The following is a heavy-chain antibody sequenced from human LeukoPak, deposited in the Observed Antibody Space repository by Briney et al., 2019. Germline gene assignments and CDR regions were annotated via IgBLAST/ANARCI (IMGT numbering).Heavy chain of an antibody. V-gene: IGHV4-4*02. Sequence: SETLSLTCAVSGGSISSSNWWSWVRQPPGKGLEWIGEIYHSGSTNYNPSLKSRVTISVDKSKNQFSLKLSSVTAADTAVYYCASLITMVRGVYYFDYWGQGTLVTVSS. CDR3: ASLITMVRGVYYFDY. CDR2: IYHSGST. D-gene: IGHD3-10*01. CDR1: GGSISSSNW. J-gene: IGHJ4*02.